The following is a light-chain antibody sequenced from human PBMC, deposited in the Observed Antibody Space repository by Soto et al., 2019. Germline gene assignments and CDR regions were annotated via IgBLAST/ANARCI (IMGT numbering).Light chain of an antibody. CDR1: SSDVGGYNR. CDR3: NSYAGNSWV. V-gene: IGLV2-8*01. J-gene: IGLJ3*02. CDR2: EVF. Sequence: QSALTQPPSASGSPGQPVSISCTGTSSDVGGYNRVSWYQHHPGKAPKLIIYEVFKRPSGVPDRFSGSKSGNTASLTVSGLQAEDEADYYCNSYAGNSWVFGGGTEVTVL.